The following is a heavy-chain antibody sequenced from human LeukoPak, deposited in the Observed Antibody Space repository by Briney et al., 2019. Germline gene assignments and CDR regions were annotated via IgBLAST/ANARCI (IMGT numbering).Heavy chain of an antibody. J-gene: IGHJ5*02. V-gene: IGHV1-69*08. CDR3: ARVNLRGSQYNWFDP. D-gene: IGHD1-26*01. CDR1: GGTLNTHI. Sequence: GASVKVSCKASGGTLNTHIFTWMRQAPGQGLEWMGKITPIIDSSKYAQKFQGRLTITADKSTGTVYMELSSLRSEDTAVYYCARVNLRGSQYNWFDPWGQGTLVTVSS. CDR2: ITPIIDSS.